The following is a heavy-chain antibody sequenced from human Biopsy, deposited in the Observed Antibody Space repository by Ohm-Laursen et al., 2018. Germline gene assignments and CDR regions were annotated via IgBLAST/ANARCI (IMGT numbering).Heavy chain of an antibody. CDR3: ARNTGWYGDLYYFDY. D-gene: IGHD6-19*01. CDR2: CSSKHGET. Sequence: ASVKVSCKVSEYTLRDLHMHGVPHSSERGRECGGVCSSKHGETLYAQKFQGRVTITEDTSTDTAYMELSSLRSADTAVYFCARNTGWYGDLYYFDYWGQGTLVTVSS. J-gene: IGHJ4*02. CDR1: EYTLRDLH. V-gene: IGHV1-24*01.